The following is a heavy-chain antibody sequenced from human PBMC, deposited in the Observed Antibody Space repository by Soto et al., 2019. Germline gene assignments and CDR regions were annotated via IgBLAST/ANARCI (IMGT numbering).Heavy chain of an antibody. V-gene: IGHV3-23*01. CDR2: ISAGGTGT. Sequence: PGGSLRLSCAASEFTFSSYVMSWVRQAPGKGLEWVSTISAGGTGTFYADSVKGLFTISRDNSKNTLYLQMNSLRVEDTALYHCARKYNTSGWYFDIWGRGTLVTVSS. CDR3: ARKYNTSGWYFDI. D-gene: IGHD3-22*01. CDR1: EFTFSSYV. J-gene: IGHJ2*01.